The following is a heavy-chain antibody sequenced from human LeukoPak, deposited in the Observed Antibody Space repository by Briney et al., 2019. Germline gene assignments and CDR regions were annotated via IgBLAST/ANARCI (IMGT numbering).Heavy chain of an antibody. J-gene: IGHJ6*03. CDR1: GYSISSGYY. D-gene: IGHD6-13*01. V-gene: IGHV4-38-2*01. CDR3: ARVAAAPSYYYMDV. CDR2: IYHSGST. Sequence: PSETLSLTCAVSGYSISSGYYWGWIRQPPGKGLEWIGSIYHSGSTYYNPSLKSRVTISVDTSKNQFSLKLSPVTAADTAVYYCARVAAAPSYYYMDVWGKGTTVTVSS.